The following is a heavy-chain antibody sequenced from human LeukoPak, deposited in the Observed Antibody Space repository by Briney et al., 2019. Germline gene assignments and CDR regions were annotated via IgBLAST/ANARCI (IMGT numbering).Heavy chain of an antibody. CDR2: VDHSEST. CDR1: GDSISSYY. Sequence: SETLSLTCSVSGDSISSYYWTWIRQLPGKGLEWIGYVDHSESTNYNPSLKSRVTISVDTSKNQFSLKLGAVTAADTAVYYCARAPVVSPFDSWGQGILVIVSS. D-gene: IGHD3-22*01. CDR3: ARAPVVSPFDS. V-gene: IGHV4-59*12. J-gene: IGHJ4*02.